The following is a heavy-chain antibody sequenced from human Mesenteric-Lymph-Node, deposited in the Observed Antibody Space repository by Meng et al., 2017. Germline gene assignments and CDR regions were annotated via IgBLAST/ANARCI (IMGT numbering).Heavy chain of an antibody. V-gene: IGHV1-69*12. J-gene: IGHJ5*02. CDR3: ARDGSWSGYNWFDP. CDR2: IIPIFGTA. Sequence: QVRWVQAGGGGNKPRAPWKVPCKAAGGTFSSYAISWVRQAPGPGLEWMGGIIPIFGTANYAQKFQGRVTITADESTSTAYMELSSLRSEDTAVYYCARDGSWSGYNWFDPWGQGTLVTVSS. CDR1: GGTFSSYA. D-gene: IGHD3-3*01.